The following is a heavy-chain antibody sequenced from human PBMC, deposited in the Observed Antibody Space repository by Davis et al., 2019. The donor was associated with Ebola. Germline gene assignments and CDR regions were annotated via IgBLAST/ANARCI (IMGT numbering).Heavy chain of an antibody. D-gene: IGHD6-19*01. CDR1: GDTFTSYG. CDR3: ARGRNGGWDFDY. J-gene: IGHJ4*02. Sequence: ASVKVSCKASGDTFTSYGISWVRQAPGQGLEWMGWIRVYNGNTNYAQKLQGRVTMTTDTSTSTGYMELRSLTSDDTAEYYCARGRNGGWDFDYWGQGTRVTVSS. CDR2: IRVYNGNT. V-gene: IGHV1-18*01.